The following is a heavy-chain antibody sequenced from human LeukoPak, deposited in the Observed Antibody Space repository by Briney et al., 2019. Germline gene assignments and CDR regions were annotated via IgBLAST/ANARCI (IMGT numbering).Heavy chain of an antibody. J-gene: IGHJ4*02. CDR1: GVSISSSNW. Sequence: PSETLSLTCAVSGVSISSSNWWSWVRQPPGKGLEWIGEIYHSGSTNYNPSLKSRVTISVDKSKNQFSLKLSSVTAADTAVYYCARLTPFRYCSSTSCYGVESDWGQGTLVTVSS. CDR2: IYHSGST. V-gene: IGHV4-4*02. CDR3: ARLTPFRYCSSTSCYGVESD. D-gene: IGHD2-2*01.